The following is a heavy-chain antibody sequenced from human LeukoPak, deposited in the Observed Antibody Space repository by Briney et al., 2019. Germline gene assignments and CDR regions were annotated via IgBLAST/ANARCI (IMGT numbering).Heavy chain of an antibody. D-gene: IGHD2-15*01. V-gene: IGHV3-66*01. CDR3: ARVYSGAYGDSFDL. Sequence: PGGSLRLSCAASGFTVSGNYMSWVRQAPGMGLEWLSIIYTGGTTRYADSVKGRFIISRDNSKNTLDLQMNSLTAEDTALYYCARVYSGAYGDSFDLWGQGTMVVVSS. J-gene: IGHJ3*01. CDR1: GFTVSGNY. CDR2: IYTGGTT.